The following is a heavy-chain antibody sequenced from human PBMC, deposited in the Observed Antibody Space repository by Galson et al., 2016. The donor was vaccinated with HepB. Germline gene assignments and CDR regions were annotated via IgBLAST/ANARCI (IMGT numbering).Heavy chain of an antibody. J-gene: IGHJ6*01. D-gene: IGHD3-10*01. CDR2: ISYDGSNK. CDR3: ARDDGSGSDYGRTSSPQYYYGMDG. CDR1: GFTFSSCA. Sequence: SLRLSCAASGFTFSSCAMYWVRQAPGKGLEWVAVISYDGSNKNYADSMKGRFTISRDNSKNTLYLQMNSLRAEDTAVYYCARDDGSGSDYGRTSSPQYYYGMDGWGRGTTVTVST. V-gene: IGHV3-30*04.